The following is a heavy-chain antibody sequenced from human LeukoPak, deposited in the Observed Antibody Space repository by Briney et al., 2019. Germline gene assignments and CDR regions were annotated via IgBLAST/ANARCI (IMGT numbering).Heavy chain of an antibody. CDR1: GFTFSSYE. CDR3: ASHEYSSGPDWFDP. J-gene: IGHJ5*02. CDR2: ISSSGSTI. Sequence: GGSLRLSCAASGFTFSSYEMNWVRQAPGKGLEWVSYISSSGSTIYYADSVKGRFTISRDNAKNSLYLQMNSLRAEDTAVYYCASHEYSSGPDWFDPWGQGTLVTVS. V-gene: IGHV3-48*03. D-gene: IGHD6-19*01.